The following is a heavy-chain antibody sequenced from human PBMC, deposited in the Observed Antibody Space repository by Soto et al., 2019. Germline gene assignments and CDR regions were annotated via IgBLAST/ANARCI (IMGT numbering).Heavy chain of an antibody. V-gene: IGHV4-31*03. D-gene: IGHD1-26*01. J-gene: IGHJ2*01. CDR1: GVSINTGGRF. Sequence: QVQLQESGPGLVKPSQTLSLTCTVSGVSINTGGRFWGWVRQVPGKGLGWIGYIYYTRNTSYNPSLQSRLTISGYTSKNQFSLNLRSVTAADTALYYCAMALRPTASPGYWYFDLGGRGTLVTVSS. CDR2: IYYTRNT. CDR3: AMALRPTASPGYWYFDL.